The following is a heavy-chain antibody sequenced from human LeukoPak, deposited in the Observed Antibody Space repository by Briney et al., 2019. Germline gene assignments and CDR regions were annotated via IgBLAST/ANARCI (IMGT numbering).Heavy chain of an antibody. J-gene: IGHJ5*02. CDR1: GFTFSSYA. Sequence: PGGSLRLSCAASGFTFSSYAMSWVRQAPGKGLEWVSAISGSGGSTYYADSVKGRFTISRDNSKNTMYLQMSSLRAEDTAIYHCAKSSGYNSRGWFDPWGQGTLVTVSS. D-gene: IGHD6-13*01. CDR2: ISGSGGST. V-gene: IGHV3-23*01. CDR3: AKSSGYNSRGWFDP.